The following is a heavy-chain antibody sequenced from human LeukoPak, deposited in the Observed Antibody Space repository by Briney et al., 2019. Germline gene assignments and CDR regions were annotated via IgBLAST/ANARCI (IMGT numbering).Heavy chain of an antibody. D-gene: IGHD2-2*01. CDR1: GFTFSSYA. Sequence: GSLRLSCAASGFTFSSYAMSWVRQAPGKGLEWVSSISNSGGSTYYADSVKGRFTISRDNSKNTLSLQMNSLRAEDTATYYCAKDLGFCGSTSCLLDFWGQGSLVTVSS. CDR3: AKDLGFCGSTSCLLDF. J-gene: IGHJ4*02. CDR2: ISNSGGST. V-gene: IGHV3-23*01.